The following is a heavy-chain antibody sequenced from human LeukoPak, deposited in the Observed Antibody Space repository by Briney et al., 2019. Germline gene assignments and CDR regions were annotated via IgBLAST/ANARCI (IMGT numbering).Heavy chain of an antibody. V-gene: IGHV3-73*01. Sequence: GGSLRLSCAASGFAFSSSAIHWVRQASGKGLEWVGRLRSKVNNYATAYAASVKGRFTFSRDESKNTAYLQMNSLKTEDTAVYYCTAPYSGSYYNSWGQGTLVTVSS. CDR1: GFAFSSSA. J-gene: IGHJ4*02. CDR2: LRSKVNNYAT. D-gene: IGHD1-26*01. CDR3: TAPYSGSYYNS.